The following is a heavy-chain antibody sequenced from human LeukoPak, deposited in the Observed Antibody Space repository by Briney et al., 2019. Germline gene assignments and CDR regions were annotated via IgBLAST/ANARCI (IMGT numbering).Heavy chain of an antibody. CDR1: GFTFSNAW. CDR3: TTYLGSGWYFDS. Sequence: GGSLRLSCAASGFTFSNAWMSWVRQAPGKGLEWVGHIKSKTDGGTTDYAAPVQGRFTISRDDSKTTLYLQMNSLKTEDTAVYYRTTYLGSGWYFDSWGQGTLVTVSS. J-gene: IGHJ4*02. D-gene: IGHD6-19*01. CDR2: IKSKTDGGTT. V-gene: IGHV3-15*01.